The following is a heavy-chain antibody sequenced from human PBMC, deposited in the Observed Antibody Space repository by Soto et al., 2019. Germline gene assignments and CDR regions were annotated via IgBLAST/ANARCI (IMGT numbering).Heavy chain of an antibody. D-gene: IGHD5-18*01. CDR3: ARHRYSYGFFDY. Sequence: SETLSLTCTVSGGSISSTNYYWGWIRQPPGKGLEWIGGIYYSASTYYNPSLKSRVTISVGTSKNQFSLNLTSVTAADTAVYYCARHRYSYGFFDYWAQGTLVTVSS. CDR1: GGSISSTNYY. J-gene: IGHJ4*02. CDR2: IYYSAST. V-gene: IGHV4-39*01.